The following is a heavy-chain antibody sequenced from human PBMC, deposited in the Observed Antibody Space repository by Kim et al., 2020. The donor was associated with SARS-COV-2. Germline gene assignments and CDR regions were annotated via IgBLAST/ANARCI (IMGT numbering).Heavy chain of an antibody. Sequence: GGSLRLSCAASGFTFDDYGMSWVRQAPGKGLEWVSGINWNGGSTGYADSVKGRFTISRDNAKNSLYLQMNSLRAEDTALYHCARVPTMTPNVYWYFDLWGRGTLVTVSS. CDR2: INWNGGST. CDR1: GFTFDDYG. CDR3: ARVPTMTPNVYWYFDL. J-gene: IGHJ2*01. D-gene: IGHD3-3*01. V-gene: IGHV3-20*01.